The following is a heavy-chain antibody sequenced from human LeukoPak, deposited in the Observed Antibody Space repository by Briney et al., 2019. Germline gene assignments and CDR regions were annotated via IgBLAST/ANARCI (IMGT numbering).Heavy chain of an antibody. J-gene: IGHJ4*02. Sequence: PSETLSLTCAVYGGSFSGYYWSWIRQPPGKGLEWIGEINHSGSTNYNPSLKSRVTISVDTSKNQFSLKLSSVTAADTAVYYCARGYRAAGTASHPYFDYWGQGILVTVSS. CDR1: GGSFSGYY. V-gene: IGHV4-34*01. D-gene: IGHD6-13*01. CDR3: ARGYRAAGTASHPYFDY. CDR2: INHSGST.